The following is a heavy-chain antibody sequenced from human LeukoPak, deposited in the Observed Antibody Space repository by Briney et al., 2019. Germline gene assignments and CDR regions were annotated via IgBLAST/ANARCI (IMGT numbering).Heavy chain of an antibody. CDR3: ARDRHRGYGGDGMDV. CDR2: ISSNSSDI. D-gene: IGHD5-12*01. V-gene: IGHV3-21*01. CDR1: GFTFSSYS. J-gene: IGHJ6*02. Sequence: TGGSLRLSCAASGFTFSSYSMHWVRQAPGKGLEWVSSISSNSSDIYYADSVKGRFTISTDNAKNSLYLQMNKLRAEDTAVCYCARDRHRGYGGDGMDVGGQGTTVTVP.